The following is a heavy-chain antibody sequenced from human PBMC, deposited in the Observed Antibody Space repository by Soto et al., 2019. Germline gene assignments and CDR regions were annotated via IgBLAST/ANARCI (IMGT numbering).Heavy chain of an antibody. CDR1: GFTFDDYA. D-gene: IGHD6-19*01. V-gene: IGHV3-9*01. Sequence: SLRLSCAASGFTFDDYAMHWVRQAPGKGLEWVSGISWNSGSIGYADSVKGRFTISRDNAKNSLYLQMNSLRAEDTALYYCAKGAFPGIAVAGIDYWGQGTLVTVSS. CDR3: AKGAFPGIAVAGIDY. J-gene: IGHJ4*02. CDR2: ISWNSGSI.